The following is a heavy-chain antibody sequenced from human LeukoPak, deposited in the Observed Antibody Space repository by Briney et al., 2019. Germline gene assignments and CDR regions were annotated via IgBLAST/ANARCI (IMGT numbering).Heavy chain of an antibody. V-gene: IGHV3-48*03. CDR2: ISSSGSTI. J-gene: IGHJ4*02. CDR1: GFTFSSYE. D-gene: IGHD2/OR15-2a*01. CDR3: ARAVDYFHYFDY. Sequence: GSLRLSCAASGFTFSSYEMNWVRQAPGKGLEWVSYISSSGSTIYYADSVKGRFTISRDNAKNSLYLQMNSLRAEDTAVYYCARAVDYFHYFDYWGQGTLVTVSS.